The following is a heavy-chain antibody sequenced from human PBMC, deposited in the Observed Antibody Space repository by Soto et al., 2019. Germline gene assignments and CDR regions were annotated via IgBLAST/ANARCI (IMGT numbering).Heavy chain of an antibody. CDR1: GFTFKNHA. V-gene: IGHV3-30*18. CDR2: ISYDGSNK. J-gene: IGHJ3*02. Sequence: QGQLVESGGDAVQPGRSLRLSCVGSGFTFKNHAMHWVRLAPGQGLEWVAYISYDGSNKAYGDSVLGRFTICRDNSKNPVILQMNSLRVEDTGVFHCAKEGRSDDDFWSGSIGSFDIWGRGTTVTVSS. CDR3: AKEGRSDDDFWSGSIGSFDI. D-gene: IGHD3-3*01.